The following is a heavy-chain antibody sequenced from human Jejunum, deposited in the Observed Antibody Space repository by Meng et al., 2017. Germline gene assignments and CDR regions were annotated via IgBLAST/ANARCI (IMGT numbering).Heavy chain of an antibody. CDR1: GLTFSSYA. CDR3: AKDNSYSSSWYFSY. Sequence: GESLKIPCEASGLTFSSYAMSWVRQAPGKGLEWVSAISGGGDPTYYADSVKGRFTISRDNSKKTLYLQMKSLRGEDTAVYYCAKDNSYSSSWYFSYWGQGSLVTVSS. D-gene: IGHD6-13*01. CDR2: ISGGGDPT. J-gene: IGHJ4*02. V-gene: IGHV3-23*01.